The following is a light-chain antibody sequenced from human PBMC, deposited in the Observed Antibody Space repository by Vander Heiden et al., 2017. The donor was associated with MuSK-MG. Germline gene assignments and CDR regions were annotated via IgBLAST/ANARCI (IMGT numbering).Light chain of an antibody. CDR2: GKN. CDR1: SRRSYY. J-gene: IGLJ1*01. V-gene: IGLV3-19*01. Sequence: SSELTPDPSVSVALGQTVRITCQGDSRRSYYASWYQQKPGQAPVLVIYGKNNRPSGIPDRFSGSSSGNTASLTITGAQAEDEADYYCNSRDSSGNPYVFGTGTKVTVL. CDR3: NSRDSSGNPYV.